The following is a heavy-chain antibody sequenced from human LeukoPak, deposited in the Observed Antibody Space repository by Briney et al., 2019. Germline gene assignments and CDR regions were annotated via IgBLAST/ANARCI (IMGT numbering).Heavy chain of an antibody. CDR2: IYYSGST. CDR3: ARKPNYDFWSGYYEEDYYGMDV. J-gene: IGHJ6*02. V-gene: IGHV4-39*01. CDR1: GGSISSSSYY. D-gene: IGHD3-3*01. Sequence: PSETPSLTCTVSGGSISSSSYYWGWIRQPPGKGLEWIGSIYYSGSTYYNPSLKSRVTISVDTSKNQFSLKLSSVTAADTAVYYCARKPNYDFWSGYYEEDYYGMDVWGQGTTVTVSS.